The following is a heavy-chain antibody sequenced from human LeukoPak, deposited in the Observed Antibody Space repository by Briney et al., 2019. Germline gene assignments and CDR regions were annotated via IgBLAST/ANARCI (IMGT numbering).Heavy chain of an antibody. V-gene: IGHV3-30*18. CDR2: ISYDGSYK. CDR3: AKTPSSGWFHFDY. J-gene: IGHJ4*02. D-gene: IGHD6-19*01. Sequence: GGSLRLSCAASGFTFSSFGIHWVRQAPGKGLEWVAVISYDGSYKYYAASVKGRFTISRDDSKNTLYLRMSSLRTEDTAIYYCAKTPSSGWFHFDYWGQGALVTVSS. CDR1: GFTFSSFG.